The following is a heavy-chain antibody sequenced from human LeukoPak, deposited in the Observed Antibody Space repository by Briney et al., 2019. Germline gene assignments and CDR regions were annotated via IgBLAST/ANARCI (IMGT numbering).Heavy chain of an antibody. CDR2: ISGSGGST. V-gene: IGHV3-23*01. J-gene: IGHJ4*02. Sequence: GGSLRLSCAASGFTFSSYAMSWVRQAPGKGLEWVSAISGSGGSTYYADSVKGRFTISRDNAKNSLYLQMNSLRAEDTAVYYCARDSGYSSGWYLDYFDYWGQGTLVTVSS. D-gene: IGHD6-19*01. CDR1: GFTFSSYA. CDR3: ARDSGYSSGWYLDYFDY.